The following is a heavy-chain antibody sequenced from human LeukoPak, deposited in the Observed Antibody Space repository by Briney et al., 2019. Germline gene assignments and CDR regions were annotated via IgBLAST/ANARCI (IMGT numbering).Heavy chain of an antibody. Sequence: GGSLRLSCAASGFTFNNFEMNWVRQAPGKGLEWVSYISSSGNTIYYADSVKGRFTISRDNAKNSLYLQMNSLRAEDTAVYYCATYTNWVAGDVWGQGTTVSVSS. V-gene: IGHV3-48*03. CDR2: ISSSGNTI. CDR3: ATYTNWVAGDV. J-gene: IGHJ6*02. CDR1: GFTFNNFE. D-gene: IGHD1-1*01.